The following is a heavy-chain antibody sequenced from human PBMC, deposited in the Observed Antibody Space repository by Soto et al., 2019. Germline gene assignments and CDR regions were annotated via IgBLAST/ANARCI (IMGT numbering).Heavy chain of an antibody. D-gene: IGHD2-15*01. Sequence: QITLKESGPTLVKPTQTLTLTCTFSGFSLSNSGVGVAWIRQPPGKALEWLALIYWDDDKRYRPSLESRLTITKDTSKNQVVLTMTNMDSVDTATYYCAYLPCSGGSCYSFSLSGMDVWSQGTTVTVSS. CDR1: GFSLSNSGVG. J-gene: IGHJ6*02. CDR3: AYLPCSGGSCYSFSLSGMDV. CDR2: IYWDDDK. V-gene: IGHV2-5*02.